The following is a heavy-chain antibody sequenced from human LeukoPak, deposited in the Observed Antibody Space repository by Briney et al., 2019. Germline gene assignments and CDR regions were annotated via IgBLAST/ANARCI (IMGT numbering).Heavy chain of an antibody. D-gene: IGHD3-22*01. CDR1: GFTFSNYW. J-gene: IGHJ1*01. CDR2: IKSDGRT. V-gene: IGHV3-74*01. Sequence: PGGSLRLSCAAAGFTFSNYWMNWVRQAPGKGLVWVSRIKSDGRTKYSDSAKGGVTISRDNAKNTLSLQMNSLRAEDTGVYYCARAPSEIGGYYPEYFRHWGQGTLVTVSS. CDR3: ARAPSEIGGYYPEYFRH.